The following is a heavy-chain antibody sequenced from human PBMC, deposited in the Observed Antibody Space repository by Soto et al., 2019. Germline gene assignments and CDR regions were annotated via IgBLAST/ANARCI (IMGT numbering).Heavy chain of an antibody. CDR2: ISGSGGST. J-gene: IGHJ4*02. Sequence: GGSLRLSCAASGFTFSSYAMSWVRQAPGKGLEWVSAISGSGGSTYYADSVKGRFTISRDNSKNTLDLQMNGLRADDTAVYYCANPPSFIAVASRNYFDYWGQGTLVTVSS. CDR1: GFTFSSYA. CDR3: ANPPSFIAVASRNYFDY. V-gene: IGHV3-23*01. D-gene: IGHD6-19*01.